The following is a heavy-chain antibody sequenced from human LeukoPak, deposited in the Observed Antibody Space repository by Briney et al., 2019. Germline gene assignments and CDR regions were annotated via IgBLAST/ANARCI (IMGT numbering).Heavy chain of an antibody. J-gene: IGHJ3*02. CDR3: ARHLIAASTTDRSPFDI. CDR1: GYSFTNYW. CDR2: IYPGDSDT. D-gene: IGHD6-13*01. Sequence: GESLKISCKGSGYSFTNYWIGWVRQMPGEGLEWMGIIYPGDSDTTYNPPFRGQVTISADKSINTAYLRWSSLKASDTAMYYCARHLIAASTTDRSPFDIWGQGTMVTVSS. V-gene: IGHV5-51*01.